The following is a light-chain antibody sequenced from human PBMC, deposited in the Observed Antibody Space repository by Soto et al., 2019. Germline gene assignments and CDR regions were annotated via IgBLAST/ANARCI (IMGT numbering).Light chain of an antibody. J-gene: IGKJ1*01. V-gene: IGKV3-15*01. Sequence: EIVLTQSPATLSVSPGERVTLSCRASQSVDINLAWYQQKPGQAPRLLIYGASTRATDMPGRFSGRGAGAEFTLTISSLQSEDSAVYYCQQYNSWLWTFGQGTKVDI. CDR2: GAS. CDR1: QSVDIN. CDR3: QQYNSWLWT.